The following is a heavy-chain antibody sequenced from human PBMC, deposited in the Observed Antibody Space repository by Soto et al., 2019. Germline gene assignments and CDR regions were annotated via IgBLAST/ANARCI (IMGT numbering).Heavy chain of an antibody. V-gene: IGHV1-69*02. J-gene: IGHJ4*02. D-gene: IGHD5-12*01. CDR1: GGTFSSYT. Sequence: QVQLVQSGAEVKKPGSSVKVSCKASGGTFSSYTISWVRQAPGQGLEWMGRIIPILGIANYAQKFQGRVTITADKSTSTAYMELSSLRSEDTAVYYCASEGTTIKFDYWGQGTLVTVSS. CDR3: ASEGTTIKFDY. CDR2: IIPILGIA.